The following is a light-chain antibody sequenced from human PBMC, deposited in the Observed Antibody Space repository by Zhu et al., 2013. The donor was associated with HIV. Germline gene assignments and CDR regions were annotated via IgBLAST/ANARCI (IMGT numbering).Light chain of an antibody. Sequence: DIVMTQSPDSLAVSLGERATINCQSSQSILYGPNKKNYLAWYQQKPGQPPKLLIYWASTRESGVLTDSVAAGLGQISLSPSAACRLKMWHFYFCHQYYSTPPTFGQGTKVEIK. V-gene: IGKV4-1*01. CDR3: HQYYSTPPT. J-gene: IGKJ1*01. CDR1: QSILYGPNKKNY. CDR2: WAS.